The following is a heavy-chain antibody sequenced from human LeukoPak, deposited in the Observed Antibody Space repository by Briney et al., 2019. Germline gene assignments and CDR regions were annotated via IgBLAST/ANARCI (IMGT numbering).Heavy chain of an antibody. CDR2: ITTSDGNT. V-gene: IGHV3-23*01. Sequence: GGSLRLSCAASGFTFSSYTMSWVRQAPGKGLEWVSTITTSDGNTYYADSVKGRFTVSRDNSKSTLFLQMNSLRAEDTAVYYCAKDGGLWVSAHWGDSWGRGTLVTVSS. D-gene: IGHD7-27*01. J-gene: IGHJ4*02. CDR1: GFTFSSYT. CDR3: AKDGGLWVSAHWGDS.